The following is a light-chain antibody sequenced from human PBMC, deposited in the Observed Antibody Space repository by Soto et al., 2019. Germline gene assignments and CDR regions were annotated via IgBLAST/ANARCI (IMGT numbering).Light chain of an antibody. CDR2: GAS. CDR3: QQYNNWPPWT. J-gene: IGKJ1*01. Sequence: EILMTQSPATLSVSPGERATLSCRASQGVSSNLAWYQQKPGQAPRLLIYGASTRATGIPARFSGSGSGTEFTLTISSLQSEDFAVYYCQQYNNWPPWTFGQGTKVEIK. CDR1: QGVSSN. V-gene: IGKV3-15*01.